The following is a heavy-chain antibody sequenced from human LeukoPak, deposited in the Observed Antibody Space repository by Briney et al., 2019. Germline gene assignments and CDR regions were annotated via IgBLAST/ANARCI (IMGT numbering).Heavy chain of an antibody. CDR3: ARPGNTGIATRFDY. CDR2: ISYDGSNK. CDR1: GFTFSSFA. D-gene: IGHD6-13*01. V-gene: IGHV3-30*04. Sequence: PGGSLRLSCAASGFTFSSFAMTWVRQAPGKGLEWVAVISYDGSNKYYADSVKGRFTISRDNSKNTLYLQMNSLRAEDTAVYYCARPGNTGIATRFDYWGQGTLVTVSS. J-gene: IGHJ4*02.